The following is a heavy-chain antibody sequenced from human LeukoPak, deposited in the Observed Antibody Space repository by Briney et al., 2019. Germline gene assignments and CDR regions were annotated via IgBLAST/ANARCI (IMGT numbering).Heavy chain of an antibody. CDR3: ARGYGGGFDN. J-gene: IGHJ4*02. CDR2: IYSGGST. CDR1: GFSVKNNY. D-gene: IGHD3-16*01. Sequence: GGSLRLSCAASGFSVKNNYMSWVRQAPGRGLEWVSVIYSGGSTYYADSVKGRFTISRDISKNTLFLQMSSLRAEDTAVYYCARGYGGGFDNWGQGTLVTVSS. V-gene: IGHV3-53*01.